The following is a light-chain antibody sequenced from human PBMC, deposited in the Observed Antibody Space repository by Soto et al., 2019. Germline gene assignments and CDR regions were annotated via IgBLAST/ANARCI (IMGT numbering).Light chain of an antibody. CDR2: GAS. CDR3: HTQGVSPKT. CDR1: QRVSSSY. J-gene: IGKJ4*02. Sequence: EIVLTQSPGTLSLSPGERVTLSCRASQRVSSSYLAWYQQKPGQAPRLLIYGASSRASGVPDRFSGSGSGKYFSRTINGRNPEYFALYFGHTQGVSPKTFCGGTRLKSN. V-gene: IGKV3-20*01.